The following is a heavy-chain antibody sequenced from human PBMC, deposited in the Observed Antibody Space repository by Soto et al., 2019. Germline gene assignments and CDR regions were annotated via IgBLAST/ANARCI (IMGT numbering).Heavy chain of an antibody. D-gene: IGHD6-6*01. V-gene: IGHV3-21*01. J-gene: IGHJ5*02. Sequence: GGSLRLSCAASGFTFSSYSMNWVRQAPGKGLEWVSSISSSSSYIYYADSVKGRFTISRDDAKNSLYLQMNSLRAEDTAVYYCARDPLGIAARPNWFDPWGQGTLVTVSS. CDR2: ISSSSSYI. CDR1: GFTFSSYS. CDR3: ARDPLGIAARPNWFDP.